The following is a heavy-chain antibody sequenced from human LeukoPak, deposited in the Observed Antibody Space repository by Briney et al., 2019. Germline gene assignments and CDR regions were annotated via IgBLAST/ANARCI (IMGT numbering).Heavy chain of an antibody. CDR1: GYSLTSYW. Sequence: GESLKISCRGSGYSLTSYWLGWGRQMPGKGLEWRVILYHGDSDTRFSPSFQGQVTISADKSNSTAYLQWSSLKASDTAMYYCARRGIGYCSSTSCADAFDIWGQGTMVTVSS. J-gene: IGHJ3*02. CDR2: LYHGDSDT. V-gene: IGHV5-51*01. CDR3: ARRGIGYCSSTSCADAFDI. D-gene: IGHD2-2*01.